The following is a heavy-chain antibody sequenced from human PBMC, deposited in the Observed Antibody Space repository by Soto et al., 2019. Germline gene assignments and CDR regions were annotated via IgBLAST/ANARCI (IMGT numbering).Heavy chain of an antibody. J-gene: IGHJ4*02. V-gene: IGHV2-5*02. CDR2: IYWDDSK. Sequence: QINLKESGPTLVRPTQTLTLTCAFSGFSLSTSGVGVGWIRQPPGKALEWLAVIYWDDSKHYSPSLRSRLTSTKDTSKNQVVLTMTNMDPMDTGTYYCAQKGPEDWPLEYWGQGTLVTVSS. D-gene: IGHD3-9*01. CDR3: AQKGPEDWPLEY. CDR1: GFSLSTSGVG.